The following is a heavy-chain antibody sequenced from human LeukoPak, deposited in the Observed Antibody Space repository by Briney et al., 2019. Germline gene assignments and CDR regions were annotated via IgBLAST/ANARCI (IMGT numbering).Heavy chain of an antibody. D-gene: IGHD6-19*01. CDR1: GFTFSSYS. CDR3: ARDGGGWYGHWYDP. Sequence: GGSLRLSCAASGFTFSSYSMNWVRQAPGKGLEWVSSISSSSSYIYYADSVKGRFTISRDNAKNSLYLQMNGLRAEDTAVYYCARDGGGWYGHWYDPWGQGTLVTVSS. CDR2: ISSSSSYI. V-gene: IGHV3-21*01. J-gene: IGHJ5*02.